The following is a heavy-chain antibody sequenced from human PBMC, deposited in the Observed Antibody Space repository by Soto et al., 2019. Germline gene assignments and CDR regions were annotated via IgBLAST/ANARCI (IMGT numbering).Heavy chain of an antibody. V-gene: IGHV3-23*01. CDR1: GFTFSSYA. D-gene: IGHD3-22*01. CDR3: TKDQVEGYYDTGGSQGS. J-gene: IGHJ5*02. Sequence: EVQLLESGGGLVQPGGSLRLSCAASGFTFSSYAMSWVRHAPGKGLDWVSTISGSGSGTYYADSVKGRFTISRDNSKNTLYLQMDRLRAEDTAVYFCTKDQVEGYYDTGGSQGSWGQGHLVTVSS. CDR2: ISGSGSGT.